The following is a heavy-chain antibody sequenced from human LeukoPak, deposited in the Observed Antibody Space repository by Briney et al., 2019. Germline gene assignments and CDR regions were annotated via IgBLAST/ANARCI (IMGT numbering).Heavy chain of an antibody. CDR1: GFTFSSYW. CDR2: KNEDGSAK. J-gene: IGHJ4*02. CDR3: ARHLHGGWDY. V-gene: IGHV3-7*05. Sequence: GGSLRLSCAASGFTFSSYWMSWVRQAPGKGLEWVANKNEDGSAKHYVDSVKGRFTISRDNAKNSLYLQMNSLRVEDTAVYYCARHLHGGWDYWGQGALVTVSS. D-gene: IGHD3-16*01.